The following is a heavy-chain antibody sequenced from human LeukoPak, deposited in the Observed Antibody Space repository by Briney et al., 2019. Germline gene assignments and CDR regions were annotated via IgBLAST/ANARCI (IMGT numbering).Heavy chain of an antibody. Sequence: GASVKVSCKASGYRFTNYGISWVRQAPGQGLEWMGIINPSGGSTSYAQKFQGRVTMTRDMSTSTVYMELSSLRSEDTAVYYCARTYCSSTSCYRYWYFDLWGRGTLVTVSS. J-gene: IGHJ2*01. D-gene: IGHD2-2*01. CDR3: ARTYCSSTSCYRYWYFDL. CDR2: INPSGGST. CDR1: GYRFTNYG. V-gene: IGHV1-46*01.